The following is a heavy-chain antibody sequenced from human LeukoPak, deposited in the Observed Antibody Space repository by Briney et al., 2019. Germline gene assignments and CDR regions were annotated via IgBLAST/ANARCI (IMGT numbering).Heavy chain of an antibody. CDR1: SYTFTSYG. CDR2: ISADNGNT. V-gene: IGHV1-18*01. Sequence: GASVKVSCKASSYTFTSYGISWVRQAPGQGLEWMGWISADNGNTNYAQKLQGRVTMTTDTSTSTAYMELRSLRSDDTAVYYCARATPYYYDSSGYYWFDPWGQGTLVTVSS. CDR3: ARATPYYYDSSGYYWFDP. J-gene: IGHJ5*02. D-gene: IGHD3-22*01.